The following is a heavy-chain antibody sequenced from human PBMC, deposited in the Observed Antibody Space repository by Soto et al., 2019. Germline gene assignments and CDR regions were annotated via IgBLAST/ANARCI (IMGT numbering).Heavy chain of an antibody. D-gene: IGHD3-22*01. Sequence: ASVKVSCKASGYTFTSYGISWVRQAPGQGLEWMGWISAYNGNTIYAQKFQGRVTMTEDTSTDTAYMELSSLRSEDTAVYYCATKYYYDSSGYSFAEYFQHWGQGTLVTVSS. CDR1: GYTFTSYG. CDR3: ATKYYYDSSGYSFAEYFQH. V-gene: IGHV1-18*01. CDR2: ISAYNGNT. J-gene: IGHJ1*01.